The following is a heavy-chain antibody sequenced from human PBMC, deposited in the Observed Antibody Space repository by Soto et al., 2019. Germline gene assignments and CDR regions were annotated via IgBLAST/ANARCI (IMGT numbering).Heavy chain of an antibody. CDR2: VDPSDSQT. CDR3: ARQIYDSDTGPNFQYYFDS. Sequence: GESLKISCKGSGYSFAGYWITWVRQKPGKGLEWIGRVDPSDSQTYYSPSFRGHVTISVTKSITTVFLQWSSLRASDTAMYYCARQIYDSDTGPNFQYYFDSWGQGTPVTVSS. CDR1: GYSFAGYW. D-gene: IGHD3-22*01. V-gene: IGHV5-10-1*01. J-gene: IGHJ4*02.